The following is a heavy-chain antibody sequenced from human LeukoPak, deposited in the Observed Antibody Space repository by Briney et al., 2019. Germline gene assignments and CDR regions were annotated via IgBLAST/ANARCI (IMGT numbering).Heavy chain of an antibody. CDR3: ARGMKHHLGIVGAYLDY. D-gene: IGHD1-26*01. V-gene: IGHV5-51*01. CDR2: IYPGDSDT. Sequence: GESLKISCKGSGYSFTSYWIGWVRQMPGKGLEWMGIIYPGDSDTRYSPSFQGQVTISADKSISTAYLQWSSLKASDTAMYYCARGMKHHLGIVGAYLDYWGQGTLVTVSS. CDR1: GYSFTSYW. J-gene: IGHJ4*02.